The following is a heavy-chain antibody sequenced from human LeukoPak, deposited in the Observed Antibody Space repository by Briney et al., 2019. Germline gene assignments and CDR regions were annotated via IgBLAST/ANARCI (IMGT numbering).Heavy chain of an antibody. Sequence: ASVKVSCKASGYTFTSYYMHWVRPAPGQGLEWMGIINPSGGSTSYAQKFQGRVTMTRDTSTSTVYMELSSLRSEDTAVYYCARDQGILTGYSPFDYWGQGTLVTVSS. CDR2: INPSGGST. D-gene: IGHD3-9*01. CDR1: GYTFTSYY. CDR3: ARDQGILTGYSPFDY. V-gene: IGHV1-46*01. J-gene: IGHJ4*02.